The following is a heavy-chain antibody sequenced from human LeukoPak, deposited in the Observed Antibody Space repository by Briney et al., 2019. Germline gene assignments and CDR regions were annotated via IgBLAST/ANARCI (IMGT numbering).Heavy chain of an antibody. V-gene: IGHV5-10-1*01. J-gene: IGHJ4*02. D-gene: IGHD5-12*01. CDR2: IDPTDSYT. Sequence: GESLKISCKGSGYSFTSNWIGWVRQMPGKGLEWMGRIDPTDSYTTYSPSFQGHVTISADKSISTAYLQWSSLKASDTAMYYCARLPSGYSGYPYSDYWGQGTLVTVSS. CDR1: GYSFTSNW. CDR3: ARLPSGYSGYPYSDY.